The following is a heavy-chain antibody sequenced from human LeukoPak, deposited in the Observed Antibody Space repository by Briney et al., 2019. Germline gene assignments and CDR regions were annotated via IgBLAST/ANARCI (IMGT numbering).Heavy chain of an antibody. CDR2: IVPMYDIA. V-gene: IGHV1-69*10. Sequence: ASVKVSCKASGGTFSNYAINWVRQAPGQGLEWMGGIVPMYDIANYAQKFQDRVTISADKSTSTAYMELNSLKSEDTAVYYCVRGVWGSDRRRFDYWGQGTLVTVSS. D-gene: IGHD3-16*01. J-gene: IGHJ4*02. CDR1: GGTFSNYA. CDR3: VRGVWGSDRRRFDY.